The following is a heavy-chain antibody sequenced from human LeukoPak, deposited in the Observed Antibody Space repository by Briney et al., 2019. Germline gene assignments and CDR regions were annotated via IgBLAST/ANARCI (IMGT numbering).Heavy chain of an antibody. J-gene: IGHJ4*02. CDR3: ATVFDSSGYYKHDY. V-gene: IGHV1-24*01. D-gene: IGHD3-22*01. CDR2: FDPEDGET. CDR1: GYTLTELS. Sequence: GAPVKVSCKVSGYTLTELSMHWVRQAPGKGLEWMGGFDPEDGETIYAQKFQGRVTMTEDTSTDTAYMELSSLRSEDTAVYYCATVFDSSGYYKHDYWGQGTLVTVSS.